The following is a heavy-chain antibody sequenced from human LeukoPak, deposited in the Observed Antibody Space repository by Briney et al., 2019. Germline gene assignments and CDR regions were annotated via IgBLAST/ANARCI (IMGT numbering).Heavy chain of an antibody. CDR1: GFTFSNYA. CDR3: ASRDRQNYYDSSGYYYYFDY. D-gene: IGHD3-22*01. Sequence: GGSLRLSCVASGFTFSNYAMSWVRQAPGKGLEWVSYISSSGSTIYYADSVKGRFTISRDNAKNSLYLQMNSLRAEDTAVYYCASRDRQNYYDSSGYYYYFDYWGQGTLVTVSS. CDR2: ISSSGSTI. J-gene: IGHJ4*02. V-gene: IGHV3-11*01.